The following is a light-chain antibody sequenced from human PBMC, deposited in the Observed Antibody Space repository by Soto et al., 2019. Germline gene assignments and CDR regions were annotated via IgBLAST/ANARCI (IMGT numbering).Light chain of an antibody. CDR1: SSDVGGYNY. J-gene: IGLJ1*01. V-gene: IGLV2-14*01. Sequence: QSVLTQPASVSGSPGQSITISCTGTSSDVGGYNYVSWYQQHPGKAPKLMIYEVSNRPSGVSNRFSGSKSGNTASLTISGLQAEDEADYYCSSYTSSSTLAYVFGTGTKVTFL. CDR2: EVS. CDR3: SSYTSSSTLAYV.